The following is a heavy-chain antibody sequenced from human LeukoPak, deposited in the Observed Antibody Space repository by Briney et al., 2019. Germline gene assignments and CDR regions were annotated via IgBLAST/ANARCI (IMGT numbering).Heavy chain of an antibody. Sequence: SETLSLTCTVSGGSFSGYLWSWIRQPPGKGLGWIGEINYNGEKTNYNPSLKSRVIMSVDPSTNQFSLKLSSVTAADTAVYYCARSVVVVDPFDYWGQGTLVTVSS. CDR3: ARSVVVVDPFDY. V-gene: IGHV4-34*01. D-gene: IGHD2-15*01. J-gene: IGHJ4*02. CDR2: INYNGEKT. CDR1: GGSFSGYL.